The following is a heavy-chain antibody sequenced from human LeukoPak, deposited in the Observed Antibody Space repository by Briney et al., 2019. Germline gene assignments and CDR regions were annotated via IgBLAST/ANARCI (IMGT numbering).Heavy chain of an antibody. Sequence: SETLSLTCSVSGSSMSSYYWTWIRQPPGKGLEWIGYVYDTGNTNYNPSLKSRVTISVDASKSQFSLILTSVTAADTAVYYCARNPPLNGDYVFDYWGQGALVTVSS. V-gene: IGHV4-59*08. CDR3: ARNPPLNGDYVFDY. J-gene: IGHJ4*02. CDR2: VYDTGNT. D-gene: IGHD4-17*01. CDR1: GSSMSSYY.